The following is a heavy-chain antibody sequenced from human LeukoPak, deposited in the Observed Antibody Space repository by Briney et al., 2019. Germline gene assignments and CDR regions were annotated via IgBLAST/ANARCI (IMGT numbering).Heavy chain of an antibody. V-gene: IGHV4-59*01. Sequence: SSETLSLTCTVSGDSMSSYCWSWIRQSPGKGLEWIGYIYYSGSTNYNPSLKSRVTISVDTSKNQFSLRLTSVTAADTAVYYCARDFASGTGYYYFYGLDVWGQGTTVTVSS. J-gene: IGHJ6*02. CDR2: IYYSGST. CDR3: ARDFASGTGYYYFYGLDV. D-gene: IGHD6-19*01. CDR1: GDSMSSYC.